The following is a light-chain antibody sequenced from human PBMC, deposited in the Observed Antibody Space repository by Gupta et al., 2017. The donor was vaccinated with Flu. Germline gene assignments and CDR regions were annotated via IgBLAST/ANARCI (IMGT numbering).Light chain of an antibody. J-gene: IGLJ3*02. CDR2: EGT. Sequence: SATISSSGSSSNVGGYNYVWWYQLHPGKPTKLMIYEGTRRPAGVPDCFAGSKSDNTASLTVAVLPAEDEADYYCHSYAGNNNWVFGGGTKLTVL. CDR3: HSYAGNNNWV. V-gene: IGLV2-8*01. CDR1: SSNVGGYNY.